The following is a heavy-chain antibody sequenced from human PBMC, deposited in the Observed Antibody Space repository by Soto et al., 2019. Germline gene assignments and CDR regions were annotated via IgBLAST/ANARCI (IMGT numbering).Heavy chain of an antibody. Sequence: QMQLVQSGPEVKKPGTSVKVSCKASGFTFTSSAMQRVRQARGQRLEWIGWIVVGSGNTNYAQKFQERVSITRDMSTRTAYMELSSLRSEDTAVYYCAAGVTYDGNFDIWGQGTMVTVSS. CDR2: IVVGSGNT. CDR3: AAGVTYDGNFDI. D-gene: IGHD5-12*01. J-gene: IGHJ3*02. CDR1: GFTFTSSA. V-gene: IGHV1-58*02.